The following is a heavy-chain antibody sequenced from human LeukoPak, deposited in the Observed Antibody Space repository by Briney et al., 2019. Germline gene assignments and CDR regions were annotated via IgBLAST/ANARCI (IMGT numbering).Heavy chain of an antibody. Sequence: GGSLRLSCAASVFIYRSYWMSGVRQAPAKGLEWVANMNRDRSEKNYVDSIQGRFTISRDNAANSLYLQMNSLRVEDAAVYYCARDGGIIRFGGQDVWGQGTTVIVS. CDR1: VFIYRSYW. CDR2: MNRDRSEK. J-gene: IGHJ6*02. CDR3: ARDGGIIRFGGQDV. D-gene: IGHD3-16*01. V-gene: IGHV3-7*01.